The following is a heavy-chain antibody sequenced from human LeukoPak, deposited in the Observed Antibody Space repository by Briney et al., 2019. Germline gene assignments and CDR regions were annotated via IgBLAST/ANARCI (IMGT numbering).Heavy chain of an antibody. CDR2: MNPNSGNT. D-gene: IGHD4-17*01. V-gene: IGHV1-8*01. J-gene: IGHJ4*02. CDR3: ARVRDYGDYGALRV. CDR1: GYTFTSYD. Sequence: ASVWVSCKASGYTFTSYDINWVRQATGQGLEWMGWMNPNSGNTGYAQKFQGRVTMTRNTSISTAYMELSSLRPEDTAVYYCARVRDYGDYGALRVWGQGTLVTVSS.